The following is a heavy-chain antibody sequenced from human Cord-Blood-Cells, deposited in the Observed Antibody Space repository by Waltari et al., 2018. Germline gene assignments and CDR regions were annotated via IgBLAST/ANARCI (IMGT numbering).Heavy chain of an antibody. J-gene: IGHJ3*02. CDR3: ATWGYSSSYDAFDI. D-gene: IGHD6-6*01. V-gene: IGHV1-8*03. CDR2: MTPSSGNT. CDR1: GYTFTSYD. Sequence: QVQLVQSGAEVKKPGASVKVSCKASGYTFTSYDINWVRQATGQGLEGMGWMTPSSGNTGYAQKFQGRVTITRNTSISTAYMELSSLRSEDTAVYYCATWGYSSSYDAFDIWGQGTMVTVSS.